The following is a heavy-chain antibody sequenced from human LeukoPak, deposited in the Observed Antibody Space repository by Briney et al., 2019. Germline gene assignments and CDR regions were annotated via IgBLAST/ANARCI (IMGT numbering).Heavy chain of an antibody. Sequence: SLKVSGKASGGTFSTYTITWVRQAPGQGPEWMGRIIPMFDMTTYAQKFQGRVTITVDKSTSTAYMELSSLRSEDTAVYYCARNHYYGSGRFRMDYGMDVWGQGTTVTVSS. CDR1: GGTFSTYT. V-gene: IGHV1-69*02. J-gene: IGHJ6*02. D-gene: IGHD3-10*01. CDR2: IIPMFDMT. CDR3: ARNHYYGSGRFRMDYGMDV.